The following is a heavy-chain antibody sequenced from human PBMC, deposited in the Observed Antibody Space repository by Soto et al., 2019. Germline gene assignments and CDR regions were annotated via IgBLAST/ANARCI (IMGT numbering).Heavy chain of an antibody. CDR3: AKAGYSSSWYVKNYLDY. Sequence: QVQLVESGGGVVQPGRSLRLSCAASGFTFSSYGMHWVRQAPGKGLEGVAVISYDGSNKYYADSVKRRFTISRDNSKNTLYLQMNSLRAEDTAVYYCAKAGYSSSWYVKNYLDYWGQGTLVTVSS. CDR2: ISYDGSNK. D-gene: IGHD6-13*01. CDR1: GFTFSSYG. V-gene: IGHV3-30*18. J-gene: IGHJ4*02.